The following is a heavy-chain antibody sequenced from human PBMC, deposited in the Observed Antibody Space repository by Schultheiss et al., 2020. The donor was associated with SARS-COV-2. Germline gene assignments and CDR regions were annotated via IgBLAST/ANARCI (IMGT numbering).Heavy chain of an antibody. CDR1: GFTFSSYA. CDR2: ISYDGSNK. V-gene: IGHV3-30*07. D-gene: IGHD4-17*01. J-gene: IGHJ4*02. Sequence: GESLKISCAASGFTFSSYAMHWVRQAPGKGLEWVAVISYDGSNKYYADSVKGRFTISRDNSKNTLYLQMNSLRAEDTAVYYCAKDTVTTAYYFDYWGQGTLVTVSS. CDR3: AKDTVTTAYYFDY.